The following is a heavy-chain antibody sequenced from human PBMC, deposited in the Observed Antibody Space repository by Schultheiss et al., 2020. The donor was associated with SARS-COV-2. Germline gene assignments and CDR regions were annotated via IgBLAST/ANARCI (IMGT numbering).Heavy chain of an antibody. CDR3: ARGACSSTSCYRGYYYGMDV. D-gene: IGHD2-2*01. V-gene: IGHV4-31*03. CDR1: GGSISSGGYY. J-gene: IGHJ6*02. Sequence: SETLSLTFTVSGGSISSGGYYWSWIRQHPGKGLEWIGYIYYSGSTYYNPSLKSRVTISVDTSKNQFSLKLSSVTAADTAVYYCARGACSSTSCYRGYYYGMDVWGQGTTVTVSS. CDR2: IYYSGST.